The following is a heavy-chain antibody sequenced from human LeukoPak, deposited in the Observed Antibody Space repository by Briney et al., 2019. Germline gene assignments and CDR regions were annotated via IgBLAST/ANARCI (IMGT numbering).Heavy chain of an antibody. Sequence: SETLSLTCAVYGGSFSGYYWSWIRQPPGKGLEWIGEINHSGSTNYNPSLKSRVTISVDTSKNQFSLKLSSVTAADTAVYYCARQRDSGSYYDTIDYWGQGTLVTVSS. CDR2: INHSGST. CDR3: ARQRDSGSYYDTIDY. V-gene: IGHV4-34*01. J-gene: IGHJ4*02. CDR1: GGSFSGYY. D-gene: IGHD1-26*01.